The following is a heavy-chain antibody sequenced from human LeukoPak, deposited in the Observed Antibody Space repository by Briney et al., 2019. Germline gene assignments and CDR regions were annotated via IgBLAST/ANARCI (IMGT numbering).Heavy chain of an antibody. CDR1: GGSISSCY. Sequence: SETLSLTCTVSGGSISSCYWSWIRQPPGKGLEWIGYIYYSGSTNYNPSLKSRVTISVDMSKNQFSLKLSSVTAADTAVYYCARVSIAAAGIHFDYWGQGTLVTVSS. CDR3: ARVSIAAAGIHFDY. CDR2: IYYSGST. D-gene: IGHD6-13*01. J-gene: IGHJ4*02. V-gene: IGHV4-59*01.